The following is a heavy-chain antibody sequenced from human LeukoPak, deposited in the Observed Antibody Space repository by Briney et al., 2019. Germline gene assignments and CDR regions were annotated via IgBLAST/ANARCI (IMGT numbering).Heavy chain of an antibody. V-gene: IGHV3-30-3*01. J-gene: IGHJ4*02. Sequence: GGSLRLSCAASGFTFSSYAMYWVRQAPGKGLEWVAVISYDGNNKYYADSVKGRFTISRDDSKNTLSLQMNSLRAEDTAVYYCARGAPERISSSTNYYFDYWGQGTLVTVSS. CDR2: ISYDGNNK. D-gene: IGHD6-6*01. CDR3: ARGAPERISSSTNYYFDY. CDR1: GFTFSSYA.